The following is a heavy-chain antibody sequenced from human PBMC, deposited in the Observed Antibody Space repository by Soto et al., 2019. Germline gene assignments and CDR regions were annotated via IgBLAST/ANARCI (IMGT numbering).Heavy chain of an antibody. J-gene: IGHJ6*02. CDR3: TRLVEAPAGYYGMDV. Sequence: GGSLRLSCAASGFTFSNAWMSWVRQAPGKGLEWVGRIKSKTDGGTTDYAAPVKGRFTISRDDSKNTLYLQMNSLKTEDTAVYYCTRLVEAPAGYYGMDVWGQGTTVTDSS. CDR1: GFTFSNAW. D-gene: IGHD2-21*01. V-gene: IGHV3-15*01. CDR2: IKSKTDGGTT.